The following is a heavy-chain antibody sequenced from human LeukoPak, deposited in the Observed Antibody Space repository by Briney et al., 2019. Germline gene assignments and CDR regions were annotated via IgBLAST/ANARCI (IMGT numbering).Heavy chain of an antibody. CDR1: GFTFSSYA. D-gene: IGHD3-10*01. CDR3: AKGNYGSGSYYKSYYYYGMDV. CDR2: ISGSGGST. V-gene: IGHV3-23*01. Sequence: GGSLRLSCAASGFTFSSYAMSWVRQAPGKGLEWVSAISGSGGSTYYADSVKGRFTISRDNSKNTLYLQMNSLRAEDTAVYYCAKGNYGSGSYYKSYYYYGMDVWGQGTTVTVSS. J-gene: IGHJ6*02.